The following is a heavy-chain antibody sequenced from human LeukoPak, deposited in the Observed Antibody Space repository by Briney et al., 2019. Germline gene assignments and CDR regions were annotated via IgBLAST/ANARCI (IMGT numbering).Heavy chain of an antibody. CDR2: IYTSGST. D-gene: IGHD1-26*01. J-gene: IGHJ6*03. CDR1: GGSFSGYY. V-gene: IGHV4-4*09. CDR3: ARHRMAVGGDYYYYYMDV. Sequence: PSETLSLTCAVYGGSFSGYYWSWIRQPPGKGLEWIGYIYTSGSTNYNPSLKSRVTISVDTSKNQFSLKLSSVTAADTAVYYCARHRMAVGGDYYYYYMDVWGKGTTVTVSS.